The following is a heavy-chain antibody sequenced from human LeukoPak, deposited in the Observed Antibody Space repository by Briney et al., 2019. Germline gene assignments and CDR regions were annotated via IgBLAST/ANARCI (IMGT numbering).Heavy chain of an antibody. D-gene: IGHD6-19*01. J-gene: IGHJ4*02. CDR3: AKVSSGWYWLRDEYYFDY. Sequence: GGSLRLSCAASGFTFSSYAMSWVRQAPGKGLEWVSAISGSGGSTYYADSVKGRFTISRDNSKNTLYLQMNSLRAEDTAVYYCAKVSSGWYWLRDEYYFDYWGQGTLVTVSS. V-gene: IGHV3-23*01. CDR2: ISGSGGST. CDR1: GFTFSSYA.